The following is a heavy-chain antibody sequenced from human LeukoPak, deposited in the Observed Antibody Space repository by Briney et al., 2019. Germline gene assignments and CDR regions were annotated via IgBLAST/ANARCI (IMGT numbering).Heavy chain of an antibody. CDR1: GFTFSSYS. CDR2: IRSKAYGGTT. CDR3: TRVDYYGSGSYPRDLNWFDP. D-gene: IGHD3-10*01. Sequence: GGSLRLSCAASGFTFSSYSMNWVRQAPGKGLEWVGFIRSKAYGGTTEYAASVKGRFTISRDDSKSIAYLQMNSLKTEDTAVYYCTRVDYYGSGSYPRDLNWFDPWGQGTLVTVSS. J-gene: IGHJ5*02. V-gene: IGHV3-49*04.